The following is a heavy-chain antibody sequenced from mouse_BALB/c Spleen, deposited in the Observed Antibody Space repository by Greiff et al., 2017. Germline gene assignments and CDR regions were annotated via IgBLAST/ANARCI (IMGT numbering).Heavy chain of an antibody. CDR2: ISYDGSN. V-gene: IGHV3-6*02. CDR1: GYSITSGYY. Sequence: ESGPGLVKPSQSLSLTCSVTGYSITSGYYWNWIRQFPGNKLEWMGYISYDGSNNYNPSLKNRISITRDTSKNQFFLKLNSVTTEDTATYYCARYDYDEGFADWGQGTLVTVSA. CDR3: ARYDYDEGFAD. J-gene: IGHJ3*01. D-gene: IGHD2-4*01.